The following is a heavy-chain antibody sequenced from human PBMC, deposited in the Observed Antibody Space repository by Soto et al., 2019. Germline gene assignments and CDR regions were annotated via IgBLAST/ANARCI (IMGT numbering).Heavy chain of an antibody. V-gene: IGHV3-48*01. CDR1: GFTFSSYS. Sequence: GSLRLSCAASGFTFSSYSMNWVRQAPGKGLEWVSYISSSSSTIYYADSVKGRFTISRDNAKNSLYLQMNSLRAEDTAVYYCARAARPYMDVWGKGTTVTVSS. D-gene: IGHD6-6*01. CDR3: ARAARPYMDV. CDR2: ISSSSSTI. J-gene: IGHJ6*03.